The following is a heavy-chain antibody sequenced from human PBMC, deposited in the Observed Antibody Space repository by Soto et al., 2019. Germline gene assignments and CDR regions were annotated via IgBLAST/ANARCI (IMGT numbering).Heavy chain of an antibody. CDR3: AREDVTTVTTGFNYYYYYYRYG. V-gene: IGHV4-59*01. CDR1: AASFSSYS. Sequence: PTETLSLTCTVSAASFSSYSWSYIRQPPGHRLERHGYIYYRGSTNYNPSLKSRVTISVDTSKNQFSLKLSSVTAADTAVYYCAREDVTTVTTGFNYYYYYYRYGWGKGTTVTVAS. D-gene: IGHD4-4*01. J-gene: IGHJ6*03. CDR2: IYYRGST.